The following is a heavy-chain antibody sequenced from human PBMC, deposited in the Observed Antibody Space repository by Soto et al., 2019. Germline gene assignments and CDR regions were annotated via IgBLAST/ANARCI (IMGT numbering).Heavy chain of an antibody. J-gene: IGHJ6*02. CDR3: AKDEGLRFNGMDV. Sequence: GGSLRLSCAASGFTFSSYGMHWVRQAPGKGLEWVAVISYDGSNKYYADSVKGRFTISRDNSKNTLYLQMNILSAEDTAVYYCAKDEGLRFNGMDVWGQGTTVTVSS. D-gene: IGHD3-3*01. V-gene: IGHV3-30*18. CDR2: ISYDGSNK. CDR1: GFTFSSYG.